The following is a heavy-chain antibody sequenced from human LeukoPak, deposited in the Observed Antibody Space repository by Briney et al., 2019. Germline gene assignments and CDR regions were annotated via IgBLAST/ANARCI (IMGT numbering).Heavy chain of an antibody. D-gene: IGHD3-3*01. Sequence: AGGSLRLSCAASGFIFGGYAMHWVRQAPGKGLQWPAVISYDGGKTYYADSVEGRFTISRDNSKSTVYLEINSLRSEDTAIYYCARGFNDFWSGSQLEYWGQGTLVTVSS. V-gene: IGHV3-30-3*01. CDR1: GFIFGGYA. CDR3: ARGFNDFWSGSQLEY. J-gene: IGHJ4*02. CDR2: ISYDGGKT.